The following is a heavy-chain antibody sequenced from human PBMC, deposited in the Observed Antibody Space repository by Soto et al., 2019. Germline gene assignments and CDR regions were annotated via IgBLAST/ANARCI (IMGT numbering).Heavy chain of an antibody. D-gene: IGHD6-13*01. J-gene: IGHJ6*02. Sequence: QVQMVESGGGVVQPGRSLRLSCAASGFTFSSYGMHWVRQAPGKGLEWVAVIWYDGSNKYYADSVKGRFTISRDNSKNTLYLQMNSLRAEDTAVYYCARDVSPSSSWYVDYYYGMDVWGQGTTVTVSS. CDR3: ARDVSPSSSWYVDYYYGMDV. CDR2: IWYDGSNK. CDR1: GFTFSSYG. V-gene: IGHV3-33*01.